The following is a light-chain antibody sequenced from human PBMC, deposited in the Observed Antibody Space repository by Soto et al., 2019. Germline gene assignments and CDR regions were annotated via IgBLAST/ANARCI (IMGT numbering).Light chain of an antibody. Sequence: EIVLTQSPGTLSLSPGERATLSCRASQSVSSSYLAWYQQKPGQAPRLLIYGASSRATGIPDRFSGSGSGTEFTLTISRLEPEDFAVYYCQQYGRSLWTFGQGTKLEIK. CDR1: QSVSSSY. J-gene: IGKJ2*01. CDR3: QQYGRSLWT. CDR2: GAS. V-gene: IGKV3-20*01.